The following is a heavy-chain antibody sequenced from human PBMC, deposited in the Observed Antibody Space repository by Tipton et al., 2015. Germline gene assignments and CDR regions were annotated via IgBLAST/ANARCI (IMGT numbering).Heavy chain of an antibody. CDR1: GGSLSGYY. V-gene: IGHV4-59*01. CDR3: ARVRSSGAWFLSAFAC. Sequence: TLSLTCTVSGGSLSGYYWNWIRQTPGKGLEWIGYMHYTGSTNYNPSLKSRVTISIDTSKNQFSLNLSSVTAADTAVYYCARVRSSGAWFLSAFACWGRGPLVAVSS. CDR2: MHYTGST. D-gene: IGHD3-10*01. J-gene: IGHJ4*02.